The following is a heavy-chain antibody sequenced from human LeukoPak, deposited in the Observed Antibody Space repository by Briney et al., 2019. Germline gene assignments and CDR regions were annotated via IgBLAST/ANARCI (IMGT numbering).Heavy chain of an antibody. CDR2: IYYSGST. CDR1: GGSISSYY. Sequence: PSETLSLTSTVSGGSISSYYWSWIRQPPGKGLGWIGYIYYSGSTNYNPSLKSRVTISVDTSKNQFSLKLSSVTAADTAVYYCARGGVISYYFDYWGQGTLVTVSS. V-gene: IGHV4-59*01. J-gene: IGHJ4*02. CDR3: ARGGVISYYFDY. D-gene: IGHD3-16*02.